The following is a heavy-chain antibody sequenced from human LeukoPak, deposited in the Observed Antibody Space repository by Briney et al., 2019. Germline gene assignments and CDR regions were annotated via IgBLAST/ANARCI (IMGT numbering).Heavy chain of an antibody. D-gene: IGHD2-2*01. CDR2: INEDGSEA. V-gene: IGHV3-7*01. Sequence: GGSLRLACAASGFSFSKFWMSWVRQAPGEGLEWVANINEDGSEAYYVDSVKGRFTISRDNAKNSSYLQMNRLRADDTAVYYCARGGGVGTVDYWGQGALVTVSS. CDR1: GFSFSKFW. J-gene: IGHJ4*02. CDR3: ARGGGVGTVDY.